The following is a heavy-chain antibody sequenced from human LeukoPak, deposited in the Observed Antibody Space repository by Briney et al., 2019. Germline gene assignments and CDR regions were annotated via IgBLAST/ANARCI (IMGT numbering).Heavy chain of an antibody. J-gene: IGHJ4*02. CDR3: ARYYYDSSGGFIFNY. D-gene: IGHD3-22*01. CDR2: INPNSGGT. CDR1: GYTFTGYY. Sequence: ASVKVSCKASGYTFTGYYMHWVRRAPGQGLEWMGWINPNSGGTNYAQKFQGRVTMTRDTSISTAYMELSRLRSDDTAVYYCARYYYDSSGGFIFNYWGQGTLVTVSS. V-gene: IGHV1-2*02.